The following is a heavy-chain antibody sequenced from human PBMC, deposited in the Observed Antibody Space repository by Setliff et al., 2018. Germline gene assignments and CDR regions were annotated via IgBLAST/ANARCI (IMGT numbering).Heavy chain of an antibody. D-gene: IGHD3-10*01. CDR3: ARHVGIRGRGYNYYYYYMDV. V-gene: IGHV4-59*04. CDR2: IYYSENT. J-gene: IGHJ6*03. CDR1: GFTFDVYD. Sequence: PGGSLRLSCAASGFTFDVYDLNWVRQAPGKGLEWIGNIYYSENTYYNPSLKTRVTISVDMSKNQFSLKLSSVTAADTAVYSCARHVGIRGRGYNYYYYYMDVWGEGTTVTVSS.